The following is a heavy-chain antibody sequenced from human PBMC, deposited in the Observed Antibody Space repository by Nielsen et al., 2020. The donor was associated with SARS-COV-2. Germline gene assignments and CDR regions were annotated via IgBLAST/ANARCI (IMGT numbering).Heavy chain of an antibody. D-gene: IGHD3-3*01. J-gene: IGHJ4*02. CDR1: GFTFSSYS. Sequence: GESLKISCAASGFTFSSYSMNWVRQAPGKGLEWVSYISSSSSTIYYADSVKGRFTISRDNAKNSLYLQMNSLRDEDTTVYYCARDYDFWSGYSGSLGYWGQGTLVTVSS. CDR3: ARDYDFWSGYSGSLGY. CDR2: ISSSSSTI. V-gene: IGHV3-48*02.